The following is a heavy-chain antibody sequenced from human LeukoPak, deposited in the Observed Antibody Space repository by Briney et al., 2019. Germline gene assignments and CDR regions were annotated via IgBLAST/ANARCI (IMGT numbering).Heavy chain of an antibody. J-gene: IGHJ4*02. V-gene: IGHV3-7*04. CDR3: ARTPYSSSWTLDY. CDR2: IKRDGSDK. D-gene: IGHD6-13*01. Sequence: PGGSLRLSCAASGLTFSDYWMTWVRQAPGKGLEGVANIKRDGSDKNYLDSVKGRFTISRDNAKNTLYLQMNSLRAEDTAVYYCARTPYSSSWTLDYWGQGTLVTVSS. CDR1: GLTFSDYW.